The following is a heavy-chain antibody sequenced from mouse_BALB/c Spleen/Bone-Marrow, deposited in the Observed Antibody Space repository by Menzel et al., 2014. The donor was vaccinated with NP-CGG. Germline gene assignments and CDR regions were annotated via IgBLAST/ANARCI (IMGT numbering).Heavy chain of an antibody. V-gene: IGHV4-1*02. CDR2: INPDSRTI. CDR3: ARPDYYGYLNY. CDR1: GFDFSRYW. J-gene: IGHJ2*01. Sequence: EVKLEESGGGLVQPGGSLKLSCAASGFDFSRYWMSWVRQAPGKGLEWIGEINPDSRTINYSPSIKDKFIISRDNAKNTLYLRLNKVRSEDTALYYCARPDYYGYLNYWGQGTTLTVSS. D-gene: IGHD1-1*01.